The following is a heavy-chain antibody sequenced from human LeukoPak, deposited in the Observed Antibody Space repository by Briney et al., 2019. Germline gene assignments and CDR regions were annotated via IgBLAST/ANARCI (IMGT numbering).Heavy chain of an antibody. CDR2: ISSSSSYI. CDR1: GGSISSSSYY. Sequence: ETLSPTCTVSGGSISSSSYYWGWVRQPPGKGLEWVSSISSSSSYIYYADSVKGRFTISRDNAKNSLYLQMNSLRAEDTAVYYCARDQIMEVWGQGTLVTVSS. J-gene: IGHJ4*02. D-gene: IGHD3-16*01. V-gene: IGHV3-21*01. CDR3: ARDQIMEV.